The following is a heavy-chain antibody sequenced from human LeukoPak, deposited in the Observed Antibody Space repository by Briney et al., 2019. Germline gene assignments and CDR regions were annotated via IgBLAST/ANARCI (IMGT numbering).Heavy chain of an antibody. CDR2: ISWNSGSI. J-gene: IGHJ4*02. Sequence: GRSLRLSCAASGFTFDDYAMHWVRPAPGKGLEWVSGISWNSGSIGYADSVKGRFAISRDNAKNSLYLQMNSLRAEDTALYYCAKVKQLGDFWSGYYTGSFDYWGQGTLVTVSS. V-gene: IGHV3-9*01. CDR1: GFTFDDYA. D-gene: IGHD3-3*01. CDR3: AKVKQLGDFWSGYYTGSFDY.